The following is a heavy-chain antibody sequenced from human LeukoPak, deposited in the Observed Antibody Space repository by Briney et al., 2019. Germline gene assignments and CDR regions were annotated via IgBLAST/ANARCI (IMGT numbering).Heavy chain of an antibody. CDR3: ARAARPTGYSGGWYLIGLLALDY. Sequence: GRSLRLSCAASGFTFSSYAMHWVRQAPGKGLEWVAVISYDGSNKYYADSVKGRFTISRDNSKNTLYLQMNSLRAEDTAVYYCARAARPTGYSGGWYLIGLLALDYWGQGTLVTVSS. J-gene: IGHJ4*02. D-gene: IGHD6-19*01. V-gene: IGHV3-30*04. CDR2: ISYDGSNK. CDR1: GFTFSSYA.